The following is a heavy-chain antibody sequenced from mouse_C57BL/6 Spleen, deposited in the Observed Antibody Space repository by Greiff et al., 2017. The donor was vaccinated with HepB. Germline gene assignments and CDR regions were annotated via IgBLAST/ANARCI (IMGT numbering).Heavy chain of an antibody. V-gene: IGHV1-69*01. Sequence: QVQLQQPGAELVMPGASVKLSCKASGYTFTSYWMHWVKQRPGQGLEWIGAIDPSDSYTNYNQKFKGKSTLTVDKSSSTAYMQLSSLTSEDSAVYYCARYSTTVVEWYFDVWGTGTTVTVSS. CDR1: GYTFTSYW. J-gene: IGHJ1*03. CDR2: IDPSDSYT. D-gene: IGHD1-1*01. CDR3: ARYSTTVVEWYFDV.